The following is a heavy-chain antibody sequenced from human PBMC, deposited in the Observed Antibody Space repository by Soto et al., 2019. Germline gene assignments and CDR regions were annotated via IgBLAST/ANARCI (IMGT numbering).Heavy chain of an antibody. D-gene: IGHD2-2*01. CDR2: INPNSGGT. CDR1: GYTFTGYY. Sequence: SVKVSCKASGYTFTGYYMHWVRQAPGQGLEWMGWINPNSGGTNYAQKFQGRVTMTRDTSISTAYMELSRLRSDDTAVYYCARDPPPSIVVVPAALDYWGQGTLVTVSS. V-gene: IGHV1-2*02. CDR3: ARDPPPSIVVVPAALDY. J-gene: IGHJ4*02.